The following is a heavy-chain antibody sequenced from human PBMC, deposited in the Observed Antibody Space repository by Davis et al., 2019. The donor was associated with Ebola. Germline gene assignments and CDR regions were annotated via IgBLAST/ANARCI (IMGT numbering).Heavy chain of an antibody. CDR2: VNREGTRI. J-gene: IGHJ2*01. CDR3: ARAPTTAISQRGDFDL. CDR1: GFTISNFW. V-gene: IGHV3-74*01. Sequence: GESLKISCAASGFTISNFWMHWVRQAPGKGLVWVSRVNREGTRINYADSVQGRFTIPRDNAKNTLYLHMASLGADDTAVYYCARAPTTAISQRGDFDLWGRGTLVVVSS. D-gene: IGHD4-17*01.